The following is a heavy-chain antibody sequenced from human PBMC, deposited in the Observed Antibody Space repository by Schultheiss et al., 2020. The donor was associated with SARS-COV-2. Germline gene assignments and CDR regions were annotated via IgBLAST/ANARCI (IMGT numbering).Heavy chain of an antibody. J-gene: IGHJ6*02. CDR2: TYYRSKWYN. CDR1: GDSFSSNSAA. V-gene: IGHV6-1*01. CDR3: ARDSPRQYGSGSSRYYYYGMDV. D-gene: IGHD3-10*01. Sequence: LRLSCAISGDSFSSNSAAWNWIRQSPSRGLEWLGRTYYRSKWYNDYAVSVKSRITINPDTSKNQFSLQLNSVTPEDTAVYYCARDSPRQYGSGSSRYYYYGMDVWGQGTTVTVSS.